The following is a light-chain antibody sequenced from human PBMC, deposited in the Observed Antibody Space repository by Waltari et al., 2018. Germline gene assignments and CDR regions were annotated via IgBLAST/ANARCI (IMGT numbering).Light chain of an antibody. CDR2: EVT. CDR3: GSYGGNNNLL. V-gene: IGLV2-8*01. J-gene: IGLJ3*02. Sequence: QSALTQPPSASGSPGQSVPISFTWTRSNVGSSVPWFQHHPGKAPKPMIYEVTKRPSGVPDRFSGSKSGNTASLTVSGLQADDEADYYCGSYGGNNNLLFGGGTKLTVL. CDR1: RSNVGSS.